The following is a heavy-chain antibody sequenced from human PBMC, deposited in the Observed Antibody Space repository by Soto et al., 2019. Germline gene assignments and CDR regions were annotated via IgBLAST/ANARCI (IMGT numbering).Heavy chain of an antibody. D-gene: IGHD6-19*01. CDR2: IRSKAYGGTT. J-gene: IGHJ6*02. CDR1: GFTFGDYA. V-gene: IGHV3-49*03. Sequence: GGSLRLSCTASGFTFGDYAMSWFRQAPGKGLEWVGFIRSKAYGGTTEYAASVKGRFTISRDDSKSIAYLQMNSLKTEDTAVYYCTRDRGAVAVHYYGMDVWGQGTTVTVSS. CDR3: TRDRGAVAVHYYGMDV.